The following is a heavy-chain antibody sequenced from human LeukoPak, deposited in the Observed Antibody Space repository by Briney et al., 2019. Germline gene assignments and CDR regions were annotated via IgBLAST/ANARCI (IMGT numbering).Heavy chain of an antibody. CDR3: ARREGYAYSYSIDY. CDR1: GGSISSYY. CDR2: IYYTGST. V-gene: IGHV4-59*08. Sequence: SETLSLACTVSGGSISSYYWSWIRQPPGKGLEWIGYIYYTGSTSYNPSLKSRVTISLDTSKNQFSLKLSSVTAADTAVYYCARREGYAYSYSIDYWGQGTLVTVSS. D-gene: IGHD2-15*01. J-gene: IGHJ4*02.